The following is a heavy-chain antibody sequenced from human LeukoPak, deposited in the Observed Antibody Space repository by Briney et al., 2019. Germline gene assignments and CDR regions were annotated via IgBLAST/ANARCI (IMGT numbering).Heavy chain of an antibody. CDR2: IYYSGST. D-gene: IGHD3-22*01. Sequence: PSGTLSLTCAVSGGSIGSSYWWTWVRQPPGKGLEWIGAIYYSGSTYYNPSLKSRVTISVDTSKNQFSLKLSSVTAADTAVYYCARHFYDSSGVYNWFDPWGQGTLVTVSS. CDR3: ARHFYDSSGVYNWFDP. CDR1: GGSIGSSYW. J-gene: IGHJ5*02. V-gene: IGHV4-4*02.